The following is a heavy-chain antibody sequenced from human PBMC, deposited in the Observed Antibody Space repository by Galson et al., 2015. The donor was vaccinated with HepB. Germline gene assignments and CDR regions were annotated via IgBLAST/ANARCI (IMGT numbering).Heavy chain of an antibody. CDR1: GFTFSSYA. V-gene: IGHV3-23*01. CDR3: AKSVPGTTRDYYYGMDV. Sequence: SLRLSCAASGFTFSSYALSWVRQAAGKGLEWVAAISGCGGSTYYADSVKGRFTISRDNSKNTLYLQMNSLRAEDTAVYYCAKSVPGTTRDYYYGMDVWGQGTTVTVSS. J-gene: IGHJ6*02. D-gene: IGHD1-1*01. CDR2: ISGCGGST.